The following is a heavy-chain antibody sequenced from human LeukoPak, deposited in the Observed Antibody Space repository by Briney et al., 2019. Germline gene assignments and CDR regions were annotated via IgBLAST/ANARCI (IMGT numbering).Heavy chain of an antibody. J-gene: IGHJ4*02. CDR3: VRDLDY. CDR1: GFTFSGYS. V-gene: IGHV3-7*03. CDR2: IKQDGGDK. Sequence: PGGSLRLSCTASGFTFSGYSMNWIRQAPGKGLEWVANIKQDGGDKYYVDSVKGRFTISRDNAKNSLYLQMNSLRAEDTAMYYCVRDLDYWGQGTLVTVSS.